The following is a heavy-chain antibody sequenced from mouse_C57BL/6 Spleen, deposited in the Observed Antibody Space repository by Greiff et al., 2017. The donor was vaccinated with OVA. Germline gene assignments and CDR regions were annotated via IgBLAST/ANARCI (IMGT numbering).Heavy chain of an antibody. V-gene: IGHV1-77*01. D-gene: IGHD1-1*01. CDR2: IGPGSGST. CDR3: ARSCPITTVVATGFDY. Sequence: QVQLQQPGAELVKPGASVKISCKASGYTFTDYYINWVKRRPGQGLEWIGRIGPGSGSTYYNQKFKGKATLTEDKSSSTAYMQLSSLTSEDSAVYFCARSCPITTVVATGFDYWGKGTTLTVSS. CDR1: GYTFTDYY. J-gene: IGHJ2*01.